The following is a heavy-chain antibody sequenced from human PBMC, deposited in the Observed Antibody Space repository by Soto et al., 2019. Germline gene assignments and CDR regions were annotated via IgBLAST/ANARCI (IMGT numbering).Heavy chain of an antibody. CDR1: GFTFTTYW. CDR2: IKQDGSEK. V-gene: IGHV3-7*01. CDR3: ARASRNMDV. Sequence: EMQLVESGGGLVQPGGSLRLSCAASGFTFTTYWMTWVRQAPGKGLEWVANIKQDGSEKYYVVFVKGRFTISRDNAKNSLYLQMNSLRAEDTAVYYCARASRNMDVWGKGTTVTVSS. J-gene: IGHJ6*03.